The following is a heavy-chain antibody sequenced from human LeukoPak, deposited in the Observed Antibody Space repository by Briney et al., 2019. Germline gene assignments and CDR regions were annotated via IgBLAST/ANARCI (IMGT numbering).Heavy chain of an antibody. CDR3: TTGKGSGWEGFDP. CDR2: IKSKTDGGTT. J-gene: IGHJ5*02. D-gene: IGHD6-19*01. V-gene: IGHV3-15*01. Sequence: KTGGSLRLSCAASGFTFSNAWMSWVRQAPGKGLEWVGRIKSKTDGGTTDYAAPVKGRFTISRDDSKNTLYLQMNSLKTEDTAVYYCTTGKGSGWEGFDPWGQGTLVTVSS. CDR1: GFTFSNAW.